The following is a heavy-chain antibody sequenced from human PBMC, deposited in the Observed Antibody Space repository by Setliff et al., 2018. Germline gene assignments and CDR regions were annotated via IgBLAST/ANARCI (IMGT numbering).Heavy chain of an antibody. J-gene: IGHJ5*02. CDR1: GYTFTGYY. Sequence: ASVKVSCKASGYTFTGYYFHWVRQAPGQGLEWMGWINPNNGDTKSAQKFQGRLTMTRDTSISTAYMELSSLRSDDTAVYYCARDPIAASGTFWFDPWGQGTLVTVSS. D-gene: IGHD6-13*01. CDR3: ARDPIAASGTFWFDP. CDR2: INPNNGDT. V-gene: IGHV1-2*02.